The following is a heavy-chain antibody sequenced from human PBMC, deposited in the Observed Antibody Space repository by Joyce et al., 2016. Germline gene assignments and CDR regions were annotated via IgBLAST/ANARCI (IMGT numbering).Heavy chain of an antibody. CDR2: ISASGGST. Sequence: EVQLLESGGGLVQPGGSLRLSCAASGFTFSSYAMSWVRQAPGKGLEWVSTISASGGSTYYADSVKGRFTISIDNSEDSLYLHMNSLRAEDTAVYYCATWAPTNYDFWSGYSYYFDNWGQGTLVTVSS. CDR3: ATWAPTNYDFWSGYSYYFDN. D-gene: IGHD3-3*01. V-gene: IGHV3-23*01. CDR1: GFTFSSYA. J-gene: IGHJ4*02.